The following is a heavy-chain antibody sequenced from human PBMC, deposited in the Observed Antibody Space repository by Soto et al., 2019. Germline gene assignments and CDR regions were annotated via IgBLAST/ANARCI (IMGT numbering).Heavy chain of an antibody. CDR2: VKSKPDGGTT. CDR3: VRGSGCS. D-gene: IGHD6-19*01. CDR1: GFTFTNAW. J-gene: IGHJ4*02. Sequence: EVQLLESGGGLVKPGGSLRLSCAASGFTFTNAWMNWVRQAPGKGLEWVGRVKSKPDGGTTDYAAPVKGRFTILRDDSKNTLYLEMNSLKTDYTAVYYCVRGSGCSWGQGNLVTVSS. V-gene: IGHV3-15*07.